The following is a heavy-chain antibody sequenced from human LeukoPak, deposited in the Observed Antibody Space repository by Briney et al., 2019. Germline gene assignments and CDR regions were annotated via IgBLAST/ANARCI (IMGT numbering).Heavy chain of an antibody. J-gene: IGHJ4*02. CDR1: GFTFGDYA. V-gene: IGHV3-49*04. D-gene: IGHD3-10*01. CDR2: IRSTPYGGTT. Sequence: PGGSLRLSCTASGFTFGDYAMNWVRQAPGKGLEWVGFIRSTPYGGTTEYAASVKGRFTIFRDDSKSIPYLQMNSLKTEDTAMYYCTRAGVVYYYFDYWGQGTLVTVSS. CDR3: TRAGVVYYYFDY.